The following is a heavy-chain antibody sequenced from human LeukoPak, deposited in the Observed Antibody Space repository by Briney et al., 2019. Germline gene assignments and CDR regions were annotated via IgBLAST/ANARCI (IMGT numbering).Heavy chain of an antibody. V-gene: IGHV3-23*01. D-gene: IGHD3-22*01. CDR2: ISGSGGST. CDR1: GFTFSSYA. CDR3: AKHYYDSSGYYYYYYMDV. Sequence: LAGGSLRLSCAASGFTFSSYAMSWVRQAPGKGLEWVSAISGSGGSTYYADSVKGRFTISRDNSKNTLYLQMNSLRAEDTAVYYCAKHYYDSSGYYYYYYMDVWGKGTTVTVSS. J-gene: IGHJ6*03.